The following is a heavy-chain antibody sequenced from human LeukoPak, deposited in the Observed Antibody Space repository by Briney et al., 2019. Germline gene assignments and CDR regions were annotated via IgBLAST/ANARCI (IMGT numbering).Heavy chain of an antibody. V-gene: IGHV4-39*01. Sequence: PSETLSLICTVSGGSINSSSYYWGWIRQPPGKGVEWIGRIYYSGSTYYNPSLKSRVTISVDTSKNQFYLKLSSVTAADTAVYYCARPLEYSSPGGDAFDIWGQGTMVTVSS. CDR2: IYYSGST. CDR1: GGSINSSSYY. D-gene: IGHD6-6*01. CDR3: ARPLEYSSPGGDAFDI. J-gene: IGHJ3*02.